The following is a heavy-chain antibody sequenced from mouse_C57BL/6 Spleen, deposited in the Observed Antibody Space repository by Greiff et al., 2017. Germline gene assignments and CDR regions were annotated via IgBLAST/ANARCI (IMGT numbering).Heavy chain of an antibody. D-gene: IGHD2-1*01. CDR1: GFTFSDYG. V-gene: IGHV5-17*01. J-gene: IGHJ2*01. CDR2: ISSGSSTL. Sequence: EVMLVESGGGLVKPGGSLKLSCAASGFTFSDYGMHWVRQAPEKGLEWVAYISSGSSTLYSADTVKGRFTISRENAKNTLFLQMTILRSEGPAMFYCARNPYGNYGDYFGYWGQGTTLTVSS. CDR3: ARNPYGNYGDYFGY.